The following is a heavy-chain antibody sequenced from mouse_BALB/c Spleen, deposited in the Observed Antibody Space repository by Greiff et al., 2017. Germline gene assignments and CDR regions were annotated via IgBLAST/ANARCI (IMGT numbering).Heavy chain of an antibody. CDR1: GFTFSSYT. J-gene: IGHJ4*01. Sequence: EVKLEESGGGLVQPGGSLKLSCAASGFTFSSYTMSWVRQTPEKRLEWVAYISNGGGSTYYPDTVKGRFTISSDNAKNTLYLQMSSLKSEDTAMYYCARRMITSAMDYWGQGTSVTVSS. CDR3: ARRMITSAMDY. CDR2: ISNGGGST. V-gene: IGHV5-12-2*01. D-gene: IGHD2-4*01.